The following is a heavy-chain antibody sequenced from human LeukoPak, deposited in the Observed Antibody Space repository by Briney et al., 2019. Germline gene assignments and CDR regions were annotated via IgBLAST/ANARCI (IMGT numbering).Heavy chain of an antibody. CDR3: ARVWTGQWPPHYYYMDV. V-gene: IGHV3-21*01. CDR2: ISSSSSYI. Sequence: GGSLRLSCAASGFIFSRYSMNWVRQAPGKGLEWVSCISSSSSYIYYADSVKGRFTISRDNAKNSLYLQMNSLRAEDTAVYYCARVWTGQWPPHYYYMDVWGKGTTVTISS. CDR1: GFIFSRYS. J-gene: IGHJ6*03. D-gene: IGHD6-19*01.